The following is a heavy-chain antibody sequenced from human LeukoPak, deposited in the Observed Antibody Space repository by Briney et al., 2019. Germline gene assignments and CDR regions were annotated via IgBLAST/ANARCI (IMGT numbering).Heavy chain of an antibody. CDR1: GFTFSSYG. CDR3: ARGIYCSGGSCYSGYYYGVDV. Sequence: GGSLRLSCAASGFTFSSYGMNWVRQAPGTGLEWISYISSSGTNIYYADSVKGRFTISRDNAKNSLYLEMNSLRAEDTALYYCARGIYCSGGSCYSGYYYGVDVWGKGTTVTVSS. V-gene: IGHV3-48*03. J-gene: IGHJ6*04. D-gene: IGHD2-15*01. CDR2: ISSSGTNI.